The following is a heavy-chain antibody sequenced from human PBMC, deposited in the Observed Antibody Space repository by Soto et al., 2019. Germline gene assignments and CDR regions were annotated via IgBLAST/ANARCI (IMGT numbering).Heavy chain of an antibody. CDR3: ARDVGYFDWLLSHYYYDGMDV. V-gene: IGHV3-7*01. CDR1: GFTFSSYW. J-gene: IGHJ6*02. Sequence: GGSLRLSCAASGFTFSSYWMSWVRQAPGKGLEWVANIKQDGSEKYYVYSVKGRFTISRDNAKNSLYLQMNSLRAEDTAVYSCARDVGYFDWLLSHYYYDGMDVWGQGTMVTVSS. CDR2: IKQDGSEK. D-gene: IGHD3-9*01.